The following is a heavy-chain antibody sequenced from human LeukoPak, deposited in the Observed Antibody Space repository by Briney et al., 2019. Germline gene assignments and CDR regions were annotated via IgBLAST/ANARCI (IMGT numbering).Heavy chain of an antibody. J-gene: IGHJ4*02. CDR2: IYSGGST. CDR3: AKGSAGGRPYYFDY. CDR1: GFTVSSNY. D-gene: IGHD6-13*01. Sequence: GGSLRLSCAASGFTVSSNYMSWVRQAPGKGLEWVSVIYSGGSTYYADSVKGRFTISRDNSKNTLYLQMNSLRAEDTAVYYCAKGSAGGRPYYFDYWGQGTLVPVSS. V-gene: IGHV3-53*01.